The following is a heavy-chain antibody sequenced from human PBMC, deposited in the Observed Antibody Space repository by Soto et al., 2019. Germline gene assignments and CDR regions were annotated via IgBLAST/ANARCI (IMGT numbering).Heavy chain of an antibody. CDR2: IIPIFGTA. CDR3: TRDLDGIYFDF. Sequence: GASVKVSCKASVGTYSSYAISWVRQAPGQGLEWMGGIIPIFGTANYAQKFQGRVTITADESTSTVYMDLGSLTSEDTAVYFCTRDLDGIYFDFWGQGTLVTVSS. J-gene: IGHJ4*02. CDR1: VGTYSSYA. V-gene: IGHV1-69*13. D-gene: IGHD1-1*01.